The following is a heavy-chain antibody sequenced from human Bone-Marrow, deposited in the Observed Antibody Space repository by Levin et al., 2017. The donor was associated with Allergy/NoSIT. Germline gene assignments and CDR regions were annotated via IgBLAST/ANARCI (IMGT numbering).Heavy chain of an antibody. Sequence: SQTLSLPCAVSGGSISSNNWWSWVRQPPGKELEWIGEISHSGSTNYNPSLKSRIIISVDNSKNQFSLKLKSVTAADTAVYYCARDGSFNYYGMDVWGQGTTVTVS. V-gene: IGHV4-4*02. D-gene: IGHD1-26*01. CDR3: ARDGSFNYYGMDV. CDR1: GGSISSNNW. CDR2: ISHSGST. J-gene: IGHJ6*02.